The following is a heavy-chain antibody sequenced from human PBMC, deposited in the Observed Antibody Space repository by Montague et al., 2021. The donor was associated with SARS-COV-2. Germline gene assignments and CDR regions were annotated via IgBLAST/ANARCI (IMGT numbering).Heavy chain of an antibody. D-gene: IGHD4-17*01. CDR2: IHHSGNT. V-gene: IGHV4-39*07. J-gene: IGHJ4*02. Sequence: SETLSLTCTVSGGSISSSSYYWAWIRQPPGKGLEWIGHIHHSGNTYYNPSLKSRATISGDRPKNQFSLRVTSVSAADTAVYSCASYRDYGDYYWGQGILVTVSS. CDR1: GGSISSSSYY. CDR3: ASYRDYGDYY.